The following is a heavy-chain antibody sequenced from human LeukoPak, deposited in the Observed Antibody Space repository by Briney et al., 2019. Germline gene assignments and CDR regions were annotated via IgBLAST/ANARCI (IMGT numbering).Heavy chain of an antibody. CDR2: IFSGGSI. CDR3: ARLWAQERLVVVPAAMVYYYYMDV. J-gene: IGHJ6*03. CDR1: GFTFSNAW. D-gene: IGHD2-2*01. Sequence: GGSLRLSCAASGFTFSNAWMSRVRQAPGKGLEWVSVIFSGGSIYYADSVKGRFTISRDNAKNSLYLQMNSLRAEDTAVYYCARLWAQERLVVVPAAMVYYYYMDVWGKGTTVTVSS. V-gene: IGHV3-66*01.